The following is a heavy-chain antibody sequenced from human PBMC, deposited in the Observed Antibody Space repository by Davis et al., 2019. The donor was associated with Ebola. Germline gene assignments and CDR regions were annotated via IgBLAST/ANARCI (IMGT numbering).Heavy chain of an antibody. CDR1: GVSLNSGDYY. D-gene: IGHD2-8*01. Sequence: SETLSLTCTVSGVSLNSGDYYWSWIRQLPGKGLEWIGFIYTSGSAYYNPSLESQVTISLDTSKSHFSLKLSSVTAADTAVYYCARDRGKYCTNGVCYTGYYYGMDVWGKGTTVTVSS. V-gene: IGHV4-31*01. CDR3: ARDRGKYCTNGVCYTGYYYGMDV. CDR2: IYTSGSA. J-gene: IGHJ6*04.